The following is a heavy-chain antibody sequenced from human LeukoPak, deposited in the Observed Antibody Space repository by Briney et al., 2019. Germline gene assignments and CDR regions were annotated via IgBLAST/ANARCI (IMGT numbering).Heavy chain of an antibody. Sequence: PGGSLRLSCAASGFTFNNYGMHWVRQAPGKGLEGVAFIRYDGSNKYYAESVKGRFTISRDDSKNTLYLQMKSLRAEDTAVYYCAKPMTTVPPFDYWGQGTLVTVSS. D-gene: IGHD4-17*01. J-gene: IGHJ4*02. CDR3: AKPMTTVPPFDY. CDR1: GFTFNNYG. V-gene: IGHV3-30*02. CDR2: IRYDGSNK.